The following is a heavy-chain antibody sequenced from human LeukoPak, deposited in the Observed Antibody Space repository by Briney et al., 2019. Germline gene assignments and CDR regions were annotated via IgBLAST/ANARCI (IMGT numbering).Heavy chain of an antibody. CDR3: ARQHSSSTFDI. V-gene: IGHV5-51*01. Sequence: GESLKISCKGSGYRFINYWIGWVRQMPGKGLEWMGIIYPGDSDARYSPSFQGQVTMSADMSISTAYLQWSSPKASDTAMYYCARQHSSSTFDIWGQGTMVTVSS. CDR1: GYRFINYW. J-gene: IGHJ3*02. D-gene: IGHD2-2*01. CDR2: IYPGDSDA.